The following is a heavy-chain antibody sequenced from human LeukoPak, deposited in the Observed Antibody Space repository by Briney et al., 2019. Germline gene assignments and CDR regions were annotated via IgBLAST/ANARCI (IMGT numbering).Heavy chain of an antibody. CDR2: AGNDGRIK. CDR3: AATEGVTDKWLDP. J-gene: IGHJ5*02. CDR1: GFTFTTRG. Sequence: GGSLRLSCAASGFTFTTRGMHWVRQAPGKGPQWVAFAGNDGRIKYNENSVEGRFTISRDNSKNTLYLQMNSLRPEDTAVYYCAATEGVTDKWLDPRGQGTQVTVSS. V-gene: IGHV3-30*02. D-gene: IGHD1-26*01.